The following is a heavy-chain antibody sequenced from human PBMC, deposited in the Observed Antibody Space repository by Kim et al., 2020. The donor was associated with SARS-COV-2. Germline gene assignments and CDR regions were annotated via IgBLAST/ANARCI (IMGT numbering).Heavy chain of an antibody. J-gene: IGHJ4*02. D-gene: IGHD3-22*01. V-gene: IGHV1-18*04. CDR2: ISASNGNT. CDR3: ARVRSDYYDSRSIDY. Sequence: ASVKVSCKASGYTFTSYVIIWVRQAPGQGLDWMGWISASNGNTTYAQKLQGRVTLTTDTSTSTAYMELRSLRSDDTAVYYCARVRSDYYDSRSIDYWGQGTLVTVSS. CDR1: GYTFTSYV.